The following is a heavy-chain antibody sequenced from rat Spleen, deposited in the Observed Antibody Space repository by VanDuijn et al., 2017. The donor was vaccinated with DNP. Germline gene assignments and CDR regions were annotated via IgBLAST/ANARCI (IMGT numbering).Heavy chain of an antibody. J-gene: IGHJ2*01. CDR3: ARQTTVEYFDY. CDR1: GFTFSDYA. V-gene: IGHV5-17*01. Sequence: EVQLVESGGGLVQPGRSLKLSCAASGFTFSDYAMAWVRQAPKKGLEWVATISYDCSRTYKRDSVKGRFTISRDNAKSTLYLQMDSLKSEDTATYYCARQTTVEYFDYWGQGVMVTVSS. D-gene: IGHD1-3*01. CDR2: ISYDCSRT.